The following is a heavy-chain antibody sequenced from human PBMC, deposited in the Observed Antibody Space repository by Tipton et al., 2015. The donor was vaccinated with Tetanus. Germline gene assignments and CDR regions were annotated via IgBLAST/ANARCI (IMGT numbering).Heavy chain of an antibody. CDR3: ARAGVDTAMVRGRDYYYGMDV. CDR1: GGSISSYY. Sequence: TLSLTCTVSGGSISSYYWSWIRQPPGKGLEWIGYIYYSGSTNYNPSLKSRVTISVDTSKNQFSLKLSSVTAADTAVYYCARAGVDTAMVRGRDYYYGMDVWGQGTTVTVSS. J-gene: IGHJ6*02. V-gene: IGHV4-59*01. D-gene: IGHD5-18*01. CDR2: IYYSGST.